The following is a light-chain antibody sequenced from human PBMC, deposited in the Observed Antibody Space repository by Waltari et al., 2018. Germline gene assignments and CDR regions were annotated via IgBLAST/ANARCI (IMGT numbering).Light chain of an antibody. V-gene: IGKV1-5*03. J-gene: IGKJ3*01. Sequence: QMTQSPSTLSASVGDRITLTCRASQGINTWFAWYQQKPGKAPKLLIHRASTLETGVPSRFSGSGSGTEFTLTISSLQPEDFATDYCQQYNSYSTFGPGTRVDIK. CDR1: QGINTW. CDR3: QQYNSYST. CDR2: RAS.